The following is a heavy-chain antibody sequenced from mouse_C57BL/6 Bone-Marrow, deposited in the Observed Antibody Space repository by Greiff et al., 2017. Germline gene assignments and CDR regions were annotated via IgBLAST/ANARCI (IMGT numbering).Heavy chain of an antibody. CDR1: GFSLTSYG. Sequence: VQLQQSGPGLVQPSQSLSITCTVSGFSLTSYGVHWVRQSPGKGLEWLGVIWSGGSTDYNAAFISSMSISKDNSKSQVFFTMNSLQADDTAIYYCARNDYGLDYYAMDYWGQGTSVTVSS. J-gene: IGHJ4*01. CDR2: IWSGGST. CDR3: ARNDYGLDYYAMDY. V-gene: IGHV2-2*01. D-gene: IGHD1-1*01.